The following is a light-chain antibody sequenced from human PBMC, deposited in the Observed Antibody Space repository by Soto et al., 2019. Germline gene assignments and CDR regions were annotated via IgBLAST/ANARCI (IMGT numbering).Light chain of an antibody. CDR1: QSVSSSS. CDR3: QQYRSSPPYT. J-gene: IGKJ2*01. CDR2: GTS. V-gene: IGKV3-20*01. Sequence: EIVLTQSPGTLSLSPGERATLSCRASQSVSSSSFAWYQQKPGQAPRLLIYGTSSTATGIPDRFSGSGSGTDFTLTISRLEPEDFAVYYCQQYRSSPPYTFGQGTKLEIK.